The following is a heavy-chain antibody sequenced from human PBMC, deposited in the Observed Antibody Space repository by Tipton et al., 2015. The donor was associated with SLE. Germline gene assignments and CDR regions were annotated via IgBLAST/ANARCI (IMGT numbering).Heavy chain of an antibody. CDR3: ARDGRSGRFGP. CDR2: LYTSGRT. J-gene: IGHJ5*02. CDR1: GGSISSYY. D-gene: IGHD6-25*01. V-gene: IGHV4-4*07. Sequence: GLVKPSETLSLTCTVSGGSISSYYWSWIRQPAGKGLEWIGRLYTSGRTNYRSSLQSRVTMSVGTSKNQFSLKLSSVTAADTAVYYCARDGRSGRFGPWGQGTLVTVSS.